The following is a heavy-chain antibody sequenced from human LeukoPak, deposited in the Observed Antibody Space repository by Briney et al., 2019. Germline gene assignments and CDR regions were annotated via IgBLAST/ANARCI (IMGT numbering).Heavy chain of an antibody. J-gene: IGHJ4*02. CDR1: GFTFSSHW. D-gene: IGHD2-21*01. Sequence: PGGSLRLSCAASGFTFSSHWMSWVRQAPGKGLEWVANIEQGGSEKHYVGSVKGRFTISRDNARGSSYLQMSSLRAEDTAVYYCARLSRTSMFDYWGQGILVTVSS. CDR3: ARLSRTSMFDY. CDR2: IEQGGSEK. V-gene: IGHV3-7*01.